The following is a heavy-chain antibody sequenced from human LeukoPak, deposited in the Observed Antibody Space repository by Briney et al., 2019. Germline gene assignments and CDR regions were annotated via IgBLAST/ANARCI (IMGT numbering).Heavy chain of an antibody. Sequence: ASVKVSCKASGDTSISYGINWVRQAPGQGLEWMGRISAYNGNTNYAQKFQGRVSMTTDTSTSTAYMELWGLRSDDTAVYYCARDVPTTVNWFDPWGQGTLVTVSS. J-gene: IGHJ5*02. CDR3: ARDVPTTVNWFDP. D-gene: IGHD4-17*01. V-gene: IGHV1-18*01. CDR1: GDTSISYG. CDR2: ISAYNGNT.